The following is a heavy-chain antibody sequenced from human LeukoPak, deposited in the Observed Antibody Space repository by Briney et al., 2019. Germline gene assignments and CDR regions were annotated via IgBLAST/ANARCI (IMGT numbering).Heavy chain of an antibody. CDR1: GYSISSGYY. J-gene: IGHJ4*02. CDR3: ARDQRGLLWFGEPSYYFDY. D-gene: IGHD3-10*01. Sequence: SETLSLTCAVSGYSISSGYYWGWIRQPPGKGLEWIGSIYHSESTYYNPSLKSRVTISVDTSKNQFSLKLSSVTAADTAVYYCARDQRGLLWFGEPSYYFDYWGQGTLVTVSS. V-gene: IGHV4-38-2*02. CDR2: IYHSEST.